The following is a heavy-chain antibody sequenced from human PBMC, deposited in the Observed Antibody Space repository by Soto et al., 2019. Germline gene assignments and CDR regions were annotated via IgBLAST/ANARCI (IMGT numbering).Heavy chain of an antibody. CDR1: GFTFSSSA. D-gene: IGHD2-2*01. CDR3: AADRDCSSTSCYPYAFDI. V-gene: IGHV1-58*01. CDR2: IVVGSGNT. Sequence: ASVKVSCKASGFTFSSSAVQWVRQARGERLEWIGWIVVGSGNTNYAQKFQERVTITRDMSISTAYMELSSLRSDDTAVYYCAADRDCSSTSCYPYAFDIWGQGTMVTVSS. J-gene: IGHJ3*02.